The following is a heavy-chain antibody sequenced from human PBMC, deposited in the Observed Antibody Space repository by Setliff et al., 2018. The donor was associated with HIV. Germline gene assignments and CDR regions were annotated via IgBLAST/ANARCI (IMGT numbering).Heavy chain of an antibody. CDR3: ASARIPTGGTSTSLDF. V-gene: IGHV4-4*08. CDR2: IHTSGST. J-gene: IGHJ4*02. CDR1: GDSMSGYY. D-gene: IGHD1-1*01. Sequence: KTSETLSLTCAVSGDSMSGYYWSWIRQSPGKKLEWIGYIHTSGSTNYNPSVKGRFTISRDDSKNTLFLQLNTLRPEDTAVYYCASARIPTGGTSTSLDFWGQGALVTVST.